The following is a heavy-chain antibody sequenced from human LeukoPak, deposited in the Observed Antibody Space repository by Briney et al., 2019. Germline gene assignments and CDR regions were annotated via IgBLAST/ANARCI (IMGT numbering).Heavy chain of an antibody. J-gene: IGHJ4*02. CDR1: EATFSSYA. CDR2: IIPIFGTA. V-gene: IGHV1-69*13. CDR3: ARVVRGFGEFDY. Sequence: GASVKVSCKASEATFSSYAISWVRQAPGQGLEWMGGIIPIFGTANYAQKFQGRVTITADESTSTAYMELSSLRSEDTAVYYCARVVRGFGEFDYWGQGTLATVSS. D-gene: IGHD3-10*01.